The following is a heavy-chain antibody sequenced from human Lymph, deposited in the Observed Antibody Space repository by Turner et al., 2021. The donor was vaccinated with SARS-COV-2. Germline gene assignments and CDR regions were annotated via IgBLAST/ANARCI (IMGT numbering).Heavy chain of an antibody. CDR3: ATLKSNWKILTGRYYFDF. D-gene: IGHD1-1*01. CDR2: FDPEDGET. J-gene: IGHJ4*02. Sequence: QVQLVQSGAEGKKPGASVKVSCKVSGYTLAELSIHWVRQAPGKGLEWMGGFDPEDGETIYAQKFQGRVTMTEDTSTDTAYMELSSLRSEDTAVYYCATLKSNWKILTGRYYFDFWGQGTLVTVSS. V-gene: IGHV1-24*01. CDR1: GYTLAELS.